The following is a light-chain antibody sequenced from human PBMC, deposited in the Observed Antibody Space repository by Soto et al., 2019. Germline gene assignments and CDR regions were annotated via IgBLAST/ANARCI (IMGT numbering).Light chain of an antibody. CDR3: QHYNSWPFT. CDR2: GAS. V-gene: IGKV3-15*01. J-gene: IGKJ3*01. Sequence: EIVMTQSPATLSVSPGKRGTLSCRASQNVSSNLAWYQQKPGQAPRLLINGASTRATGVPPRFSGSGSGTEFTLTISRLQSEDSAVYLCQHYNSWPFTFGAGTKVDI. CDR1: QNVSSN.